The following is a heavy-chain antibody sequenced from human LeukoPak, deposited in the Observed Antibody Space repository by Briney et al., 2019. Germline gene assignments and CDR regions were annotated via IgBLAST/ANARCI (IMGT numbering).Heavy chain of an antibody. D-gene: IGHD3-10*01. CDR3: ARAASHITMVPYYFDY. CDR1: GGSISSGDYY. CDR2: IYYSGST. V-gene: IGHV4-30-4*01. Sequence: KSSETLSLTCTVSGGSISSGDYYWSWIRQPPGKGLEWIGYIYYSGSTYYNPSLKSRVTISVDTSKNQFSLKLSSVTAADTAVYYCARAASHITMVPYYFDYWGQGTLVTVSS. J-gene: IGHJ4*02.